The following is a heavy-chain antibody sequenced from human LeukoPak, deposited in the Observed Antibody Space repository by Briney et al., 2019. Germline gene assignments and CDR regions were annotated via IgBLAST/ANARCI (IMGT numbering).Heavy chain of an antibody. J-gene: IGHJ4*02. Sequence: GGSLRLSCAASGYTFRDDRIRWVRQARGKGRERGAHKKHDGSEKYYVASVKGRFTISKDIHKNSLYLQMNSLRTEDTAVYFCVKDRGGYVKYKTFVSWGQGSLVTVSS. D-gene: IGHD5-12*01. CDR1: GYTFRDDR. CDR2: KKHDGSEK. V-gene: IGHV3-7*01. CDR3: VKDRGGYVKYKTFVS.